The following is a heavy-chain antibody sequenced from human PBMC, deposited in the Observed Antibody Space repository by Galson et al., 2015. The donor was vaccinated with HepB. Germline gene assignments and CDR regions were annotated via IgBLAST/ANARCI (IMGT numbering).Heavy chain of an antibody. D-gene: IGHD3-3*01. Sequence: SLRLSCAASGFTFSSYSMNWVRQAPGKGLEGVSSISSSSSYIYYADSVKGRFTNSRDNAKNSLYLQMNSLRAEDTAVYYCARDLVAANFGVVMGSHWGQGTLVTVSS. CDR2: ISSSSSYI. V-gene: IGHV3-21*01. CDR3: ARDLVAANFGVVMGSH. CDR1: GFTFSSYS. J-gene: IGHJ4*02.